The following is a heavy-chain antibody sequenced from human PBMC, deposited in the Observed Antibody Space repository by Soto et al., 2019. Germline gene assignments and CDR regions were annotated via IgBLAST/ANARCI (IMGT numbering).Heavy chain of an antibody. J-gene: IGHJ3*01. CDR1: GGTFGNYA. Sequence: QVQLVQSGAEVKKPGSSVKVSCKASGGTFGNYAVSWLRQAPGQGLAWMGTIIPVFTQATYAQKFQGRVTITADDSSTTAYMGLSSLRSEDTAIYYCARMGHPLSGAFDLWGQGTMVTVSS. V-gene: IGHV1-69*18. D-gene: IGHD3-10*01. CDR2: IIPVFTQA. CDR3: ARMGHPLSGAFDL.